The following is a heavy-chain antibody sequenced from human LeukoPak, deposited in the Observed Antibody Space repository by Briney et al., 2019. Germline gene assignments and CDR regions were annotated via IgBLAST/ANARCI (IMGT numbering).Heavy chain of an antibody. V-gene: IGHV3-7*01. CDR3: ARDKGYYDSSGYAFDY. D-gene: IGHD3-22*01. Sequence: GDLRPSCAASGFTFSSYWMSWVRQAPGKGLEWVANIKQDGTEKNYVDSVKGRFTISRDNAKNSLYLQMNSLRAEDTAVYYCARDKGYYDSSGYAFDYWGQGTLVTVSS. CDR2: IKQDGTEK. CDR1: GFTFSSYW. J-gene: IGHJ4*02.